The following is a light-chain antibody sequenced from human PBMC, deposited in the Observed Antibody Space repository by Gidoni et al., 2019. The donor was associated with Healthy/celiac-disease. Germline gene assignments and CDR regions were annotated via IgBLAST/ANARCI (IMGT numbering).Light chain of an antibody. J-gene: IGKJ2*03. V-gene: IGKV3-15*01. CDR3: QQYNNWPPYS. Sequence: EIVITPSPATLSVSPGEKATLSCRASQSVSSNLAWYQQKPGQAPRILIYGAATRATSSPARCSSSGSGTEFTLIISSMQSEDFAVYYCQQYNNWPPYSFGQGTKLEIK. CDR2: GAA. CDR1: QSVSSN.